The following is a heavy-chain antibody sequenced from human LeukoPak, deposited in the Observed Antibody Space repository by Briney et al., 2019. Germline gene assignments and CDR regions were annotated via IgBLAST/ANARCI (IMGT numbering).Heavy chain of an antibody. D-gene: IGHD5-24*01. CDR3: ARDLGGRMGLSAV. J-gene: IGHJ6*02. Sequence: GGSLRLSCAASGFTVSSNYMSWVRQAPGKGLEWVSVIYSGGSTNYADSVKGRFTISRDSSKNMLYLQMNSLRAEDTAVYYCARDLGGRMGLSAVWGQGTTVTVSS. CDR2: IYSGGST. V-gene: IGHV3-53*01. CDR1: GFTVSSNY.